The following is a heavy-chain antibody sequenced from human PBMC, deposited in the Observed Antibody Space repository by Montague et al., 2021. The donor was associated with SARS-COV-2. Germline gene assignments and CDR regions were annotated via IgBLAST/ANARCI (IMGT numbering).Heavy chain of an antibody. Sequence: SETLSLTCAVYGGSFSDYYWSWIRQPPGKGLEWIGEINHSGSTNYNPSLKSRVTISVDTSKNQFSLKLSSVTAADTAVYYCAGDVGWYSSSWFDYWGQGTLVTVSS. CDR2: INHSGST. J-gene: IGHJ4*02. D-gene: IGHD6-13*01. CDR3: AGDVGWYSSSWFDY. V-gene: IGHV4-34*01. CDR1: GGSFSDYY.